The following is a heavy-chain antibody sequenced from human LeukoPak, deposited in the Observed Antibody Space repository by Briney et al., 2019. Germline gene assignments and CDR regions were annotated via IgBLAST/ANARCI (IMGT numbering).Heavy chain of an antibody. D-gene: IGHD2-2*01. CDR2: IYPGDSDT. CDR3: ARRKYQLLSAFDM. V-gene: IGHV5-51*01. Sequence: GESLKISCKGSGYSFTSYWIGWVRQMPGKGLEWMGSIYPGDSDTRNSPSFQGQVTISADKSISTAYLQWSSLKASDTAMYYCARRKYQLLSAFDMWGQGTMVTVSS. CDR1: GYSFTSYW. J-gene: IGHJ3*02.